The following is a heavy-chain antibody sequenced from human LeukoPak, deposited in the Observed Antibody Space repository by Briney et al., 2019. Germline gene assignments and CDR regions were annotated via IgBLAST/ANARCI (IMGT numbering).Heavy chain of an antibody. CDR2: FYTSGNI. CDR3: ARDDTGISAVGAY. D-gene: IGHD6-13*01. CDR1: GGSFSGYY. J-gene: IGHJ4*02. Sequence: PETLSLTCTISGGSFSGYYCNWIRQPAGKGLEWIGRFYTSGNINYNPSLRSRVTLSVDASKNTCSLKLSSVTAADTAVYYCARDDTGISAVGAYWGQGTLVIVSS. V-gene: IGHV4-4*07.